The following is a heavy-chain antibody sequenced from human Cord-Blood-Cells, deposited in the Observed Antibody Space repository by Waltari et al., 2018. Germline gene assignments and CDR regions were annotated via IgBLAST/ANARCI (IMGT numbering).Heavy chain of an antibody. CDR3: ARDLQTGYFDY. J-gene: IGHJ4*02. CDR1: GGTFSSYA. V-gene: IGHV1-69*01. CDR2: INPIFGTA. Sequence: QVQLVQSGAEVKKPGSSVKVPCKACGGTFSSYATSWVRQAPGQGLEWMGGINPIFGTANYAQKFQGRVTITADESTSTAYMELSSLRSEDTAVYYCARDLQTGYFDYWGQGTLVTVSS. D-gene: IGHD2-15*01.